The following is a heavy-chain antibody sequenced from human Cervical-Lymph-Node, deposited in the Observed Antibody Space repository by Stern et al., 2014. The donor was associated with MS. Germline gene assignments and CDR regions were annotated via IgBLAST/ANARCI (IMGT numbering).Heavy chain of an antibody. Sequence: QMQLVQSGAEVKKPGSSVKVSCKASGGTFSSYAISWVRQAPGQGLEWMGGIIPILGTTNYAQKFQGRVTITADESTSTAYMELSSLRSEDTAVYYCAREGTIFGVVTNYYYYGMDVWGQGTTVTVSS. D-gene: IGHD3-3*01. CDR3: AREGTIFGVVTNYYYYGMDV. V-gene: IGHV1-69*01. J-gene: IGHJ6*02. CDR1: GGTFSSYA. CDR2: IIPILGTT.